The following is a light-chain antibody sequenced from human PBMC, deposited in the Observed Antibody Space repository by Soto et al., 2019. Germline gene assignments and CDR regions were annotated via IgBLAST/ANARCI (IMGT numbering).Light chain of an antibody. J-gene: IGLJ1*01. CDR3: QSHDSSLSTYV. Sequence: QSVLTQPASVSGALGQRVTISCTGSSSNIGAGYDVHWYQQLPGAAPKLLIYGHTNRPSGVPDRFSGSRSGTSASLAISGLQAEDEADYYCQSHDSSLSTYVFGTGTKVTV. CDR2: GHT. V-gene: IGLV1-40*01. CDR1: SSNIGAGYD.